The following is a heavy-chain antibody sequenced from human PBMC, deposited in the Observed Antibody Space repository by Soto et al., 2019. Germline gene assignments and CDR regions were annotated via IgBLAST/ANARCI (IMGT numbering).Heavy chain of an antibody. CDR1: GGSISSGGYY. V-gene: IGHV4-31*03. J-gene: IGHJ4*02. CDR3: ARGRGIVATINRSLLFDY. Sequence: QVQLQESGPGLVKPSQTLSLTCTVSGGSISSGGYYWSWIRQHPGKGLEWIGYIYYSGSTYYNPSLTSRVTMSVDTAKNQFSLKLSSVTAADTAVYYCARGRGIVATINRSLLFDYWGQGTLVTVSS. CDR2: IYYSGST. D-gene: IGHD5-12*01.